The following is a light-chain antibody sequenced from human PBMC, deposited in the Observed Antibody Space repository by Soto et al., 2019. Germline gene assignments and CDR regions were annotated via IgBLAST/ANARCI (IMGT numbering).Light chain of an antibody. CDR1: QSISSW. CDR3: QQYNSLYT. CDR2: KAT. J-gene: IGKJ2*01. V-gene: IGKV1-5*03. Sequence: DIQMTQSPSTLSASVGDRVTITCRASQSISSWLAWYQQKPGKAPKLLIYKATSLESEVPSRFSGSGSGTEFTLTISSLQPDDFATYYRQQYNSLYTLGQGTKLEIK.